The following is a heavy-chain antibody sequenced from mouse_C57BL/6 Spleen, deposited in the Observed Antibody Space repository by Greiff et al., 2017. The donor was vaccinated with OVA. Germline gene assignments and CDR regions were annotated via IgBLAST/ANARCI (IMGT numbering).Heavy chain of an antibody. D-gene: IGHD2-5*01. J-gene: IGHJ2*01. CDR1: GFTFSSYG. CDR2: ISSGGSYT. Sequence: EVHLVESGGDLVKPGGSLKLSCAASGFTFSSYGMSWVRQTPDKRLEWVATISSGGSYTYYPDSVKGRFTISRDNAKNTLYLQMSSLKSEDTAMYYCARSYSNYEEYYFDYWGQGTTLTVSS. CDR3: ARSYSNYEEYYFDY. V-gene: IGHV5-6*01.